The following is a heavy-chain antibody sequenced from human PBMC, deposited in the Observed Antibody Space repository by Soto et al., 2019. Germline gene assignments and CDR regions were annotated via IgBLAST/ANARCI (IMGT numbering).Heavy chain of an antibody. CDR1: GGSFSGYY. V-gene: IGHV4-34*01. CDR3: ARNGDTNFDY. D-gene: IGHD4-17*01. CDR2: INHSGST. Sequence: QVQLQQGGAGLLKPSETMSLTCAVYGGSFSGYYWSWIRQPPGKGLEWIGEINHSGSTNYNPSLKSRVTMSVDTSKNQFSPKLSSGTAADTAVYYCARNGDTNFDYWGQGTLVTVFS. J-gene: IGHJ4*02.